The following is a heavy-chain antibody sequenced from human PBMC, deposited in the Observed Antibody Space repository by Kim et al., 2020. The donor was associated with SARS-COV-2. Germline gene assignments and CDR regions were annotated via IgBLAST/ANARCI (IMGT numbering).Heavy chain of an antibody. V-gene: IGHV3-30-3*01. CDR2: ISYDGSNK. D-gene: IGHD3-22*01. Sequence: GGSLRLSCAASGFTFSSYAMHWVRQAPGKGLEWVAVISYDGSNKYYADSVKGRFTISRDNSKNTLYLQMNSLRAEDTAVYYCARDLNYYYDSSGPGRYWGQGTLVTVSS. CDR1: GFTFSSYA. J-gene: IGHJ4*02. CDR3: ARDLNYYYDSSGPGRY.